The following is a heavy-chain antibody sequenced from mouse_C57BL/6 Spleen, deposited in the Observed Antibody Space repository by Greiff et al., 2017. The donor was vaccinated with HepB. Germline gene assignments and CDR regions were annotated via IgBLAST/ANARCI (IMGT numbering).Heavy chain of an antibody. CDR3: ARADGYDEGFAY. J-gene: IGHJ3*01. Sequence: EVQLQESGPGMVKPSQSLSLTCTVTGYSITSGYDWHWIRHFPGNKLEWMGYISYSGSTNYNPSLKSRISITHDTSKNHFFLKLNSVTTEDTATYYCARADGYDEGFAYWGQGTLVTVSA. CDR1: GYSITSGYD. D-gene: IGHD2-2*01. V-gene: IGHV3-1*01. CDR2: ISYSGST.